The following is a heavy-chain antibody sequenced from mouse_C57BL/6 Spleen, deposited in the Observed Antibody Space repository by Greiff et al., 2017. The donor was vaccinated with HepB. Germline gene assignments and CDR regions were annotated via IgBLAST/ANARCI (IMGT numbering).Heavy chain of an antibody. D-gene: IGHD2-2*01. J-gene: IGHJ4*01. Sequence: EVKLVESGGGLVKPGGSLKLSCAASGFTFSDYGMHWVRQAPEKGLEWVAYISSGSSTIYYADTVKGRSTLSRDNAKNTLFLQMTGLRSEDTAMYYCARLSTMVTTKAMDYWGQGTSVTVSS. CDR1: GFTFSDYG. V-gene: IGHV5-17*01. CDR2: ISSGSSTI. CDR3: ARLSTMVTTKAMDY.